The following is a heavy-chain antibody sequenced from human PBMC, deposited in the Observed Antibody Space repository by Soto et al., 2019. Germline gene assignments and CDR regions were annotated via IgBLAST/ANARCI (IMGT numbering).Heavy chain of an antibody. CDR3: ARDKGQLIEMEAFDI. CDR2: IYHSGST. Sequence: QMQLQESGPGLVEPSKTLSLTCAVSGASISNTNWWSWVRQPPGKGLEWIGEIYHSGSTNYNPSLKSRVTISVDKSKNHFSLKLISVTAADTAIYYCARDKGQLIEMEAFDIWGQGTMVTVSS. V-gene: IGHV4-4*02. CDR1: GASISNTNW. J-gene: IGHJ3*02. D-gene: IGHD6-6*01.